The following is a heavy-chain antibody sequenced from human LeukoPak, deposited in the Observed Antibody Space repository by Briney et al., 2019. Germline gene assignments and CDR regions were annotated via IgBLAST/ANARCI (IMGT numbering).Heavy chain of an antibody. CDR1: GFTFSSYA. V-gene: IGHV3-23*01. Sequence: PGGSLRLSCAASGFTFSSYAMSWVRQAPGKGLEWVSAISGSGGSTYYADSVKGRFTISRDNSKNTLYLQMNSLRAEDTAVYYXXXXXXGDPAYYYYGMDVWGQGTTVAVSS. CDR3: XXXXXGDPAYYYYGMDV. CDR2: ISGSGGST. D-gene: IGHD4-17*01. J-gene: IGHJ6*02.